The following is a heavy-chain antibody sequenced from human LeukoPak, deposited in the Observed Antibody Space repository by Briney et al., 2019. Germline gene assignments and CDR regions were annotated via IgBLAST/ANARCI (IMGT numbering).Heavy chain of an antibody. CDR3: VTDDCYESTPIGFDSFDI. J-gene: IGHJ3*02. Sequence: PGGSLRHSCAASGFNFRQAWMSWVRQAPGKGLEWVGRLKSIASGGTTDYAAPVEGRFTISRDDSVNTLFLQMKSLRTEDTAVYFCVTDDCYESTPIGFDSFDIWGQGTTVTVSS. V-gene: IGHV3-15*01. D-gene: IGHD2-21*02. CDR1: GFNFRQAW. CDR2: LKSIASGGTT.